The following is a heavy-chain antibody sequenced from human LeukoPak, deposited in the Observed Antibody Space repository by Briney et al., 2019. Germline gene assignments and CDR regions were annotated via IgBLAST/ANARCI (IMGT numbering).Heavy chain of an antibody. CDR1: GGSISSYY. V-gene: IGHV4-59*08. CDR2: IYYSRSA. CDR3: ARGFSDNWYIY. J-gene: IGHJ4*02. Sequence: NPSETLSLTCTVSGGSISSYYWSWIRQPPGKGLEWIGHIYYSRSANYNPSLKSRVTISVDTSKIQFSLKLSSVTAADTAVYYCARGFSDNWYIYWGQGTLVTVSS. D-gene: IGHD6-13*01.